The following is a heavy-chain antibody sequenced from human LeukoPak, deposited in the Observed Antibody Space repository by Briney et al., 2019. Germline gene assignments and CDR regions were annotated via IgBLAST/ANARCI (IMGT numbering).Heavy chain of an antibody. CDR1: GYTFTSYG. CDR3: ARASSDYSLSWFDP. Sequence: ASVKVSCKASGYTFTSYGISWVRQAPGQGLEWMGWISAYNGSTNYAQKLQGRVTLTTDTSTSTAYMELRSLRSDDTAVYYCARASSDYSLSWFDPWGQGTLVTVSS. V-gene: IGHV1-18*01. J-gene: IGHJ5*02. CDR2: ISAYNGST. D-gene: IGHD3-22*01.